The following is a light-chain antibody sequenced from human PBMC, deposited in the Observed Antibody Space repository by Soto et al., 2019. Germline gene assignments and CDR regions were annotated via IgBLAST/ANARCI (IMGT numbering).Light chain of an antibody. V-gene: IGKV3-20*01. CDR3: QQYDSSPRT. CDR1: QSLRSTS. CDR2: GAS. Sequence: EIVLTQSPRTLSLSPGERATLSCRASQSLRSTSLAWYQQKPGQAPRLLISGASTRAADIPDRFSGSGSGTDCTLTIGRLEPEDLAVYYCQQYDSSPRTFGQGTKVEIK. J-gene: IGKJ1*01.